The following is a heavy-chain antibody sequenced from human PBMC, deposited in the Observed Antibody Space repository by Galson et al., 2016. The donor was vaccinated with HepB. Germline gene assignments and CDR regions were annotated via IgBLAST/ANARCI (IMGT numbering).Heavy chain of an antibody. Sequence: SVKVSCKASGYIFSRYTMHWVRQAPGQRLEWMGWINPANGNTKYSQKFQGGVTFSGDTSASTGYMELSSLRSEDTAVYYCARDPARYSNGFDDWGQGSLVTVSS. CDR2: INPANGNT. CDR1: GYIFSRYT. D-gene: IGHD5-18*01. CDR3: ARDPARYSNGFDD. J-gene: IGHJ4*02. V-gene: IGHV1-3*01.